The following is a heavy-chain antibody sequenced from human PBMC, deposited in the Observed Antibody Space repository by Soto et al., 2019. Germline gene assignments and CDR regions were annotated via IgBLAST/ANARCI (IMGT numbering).Heavy chain of an antibody. D-gene: IGHD6-25*01. CDR2: INPYTGDT. V-gene: IGHV1-2*02. Sequence: ASVKVSCKASGYTFSGYYIHWVRQAPGQGLEWMGWINPYTGDTGIAERFQGRVTMTRDTSTNTAHMGLTSLTSDDTAIYYCAREGGAAPGARREWYLDLWGRGSLVTVSS. CDR1: GYTFSGYY. J-gene: IGHJ2*01. CDR3: AREGGAAPGARREWYLDL.